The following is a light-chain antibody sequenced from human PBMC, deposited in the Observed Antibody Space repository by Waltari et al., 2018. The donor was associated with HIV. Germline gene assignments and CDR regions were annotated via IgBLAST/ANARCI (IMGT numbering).Light chain of an antibody. Sequence: DIQMTQSPSSLSASVGDRVTIPCRASQSISSYLNWYQQKPGKAPKLLIYAASSLQSGVPSRFSGSVSGTDFTLTISSLQPEDFATYYCQQSYSTPRTFGQGTKVEIK. V-gene: IGKV1-39*01. CDR3: QQSYSTPRT. J-gene: IGKJ1*01. CDR1: QSISSY. CDR2: AAS.